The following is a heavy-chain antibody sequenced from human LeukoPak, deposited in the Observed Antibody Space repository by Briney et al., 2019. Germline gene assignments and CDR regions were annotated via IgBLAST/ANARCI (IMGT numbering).Heavy chain of an antibody. D-gene: IGHD1-14*01. CDR3: ARAPGAGYGMDV. CDR2: IYSGGST. V-gene: IGHV3-53*01. CDR1: GFTVSSSY. Sequence: GSLRLSCAASGFTVSSSYMSWVRQAPGKGLEWVSVIYSGGSTYYADSVKGRFTISRDNSKNTLYLQMNSLRAEDTAVYYCARAPGAGYGMDVWGQGTTVTVSS. J-gene: IGHJ6*02.